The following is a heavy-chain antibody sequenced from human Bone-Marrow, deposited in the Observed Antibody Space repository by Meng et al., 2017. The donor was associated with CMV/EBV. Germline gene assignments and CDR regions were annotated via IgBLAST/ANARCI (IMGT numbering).Heavy chain of an antibody. CDR2: IYGSGGTT. Sequence: GESLKISCAASGFIFNNYAMTWVRQTPGKGLEWVSTIYGSGGTTNYADSVKGRFTISRDDSRNTLYLQMNSLRVDDTAVFYCARGDRSTTWLGFDYWGLGTLVTVSS. CDR3: ARGDRSTTWLGFDY. V-gene: IGHV3-23*01. J-gene: IGHJ4*02. D-gene: IGHD5-12*01. CDR1: GFIFNNYA.